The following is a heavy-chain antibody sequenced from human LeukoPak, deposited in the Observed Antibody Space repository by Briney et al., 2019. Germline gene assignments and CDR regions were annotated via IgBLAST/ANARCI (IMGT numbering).Heavy chain of an antibody. D-gene: IGHD2-2*01. Sequence: PGGSLRLSCAPSGFTFSSYWMSWVRQAPGKGLEWVANIKQDGSEKYYVDSVKGRFTISRDNAKNSLYLQMNSLRAEDTAVYYCARDEYQLLSSRPPWFDPWGQGTLVTVSS. CDR2: IKQDGSEK. CDR3: ARDEYQLLSSRPPWFDP. J-gene: IGHJ5*02. CDR1: GFTFSSYW. V-gene: IGHV3-7*01.